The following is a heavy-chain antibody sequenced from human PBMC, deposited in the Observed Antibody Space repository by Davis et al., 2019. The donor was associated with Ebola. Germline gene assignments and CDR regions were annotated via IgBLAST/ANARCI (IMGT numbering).Heavy chain of an antibody. V-gene: IGHV4-59*08. D-gene: IGHD5-12*01. CDR2: IHYSGTT. CDR3: ARLSGYGGASYFDY. J-gene: IGHJ4*02. CDR1: AASTTSHY. Sequence: SETLSLTCPLPAASTTSHYWTWYRQPPGKGLEWIEHIHYSGTTNYNPSLKSRVTISVDTSKKQFSLKLSAVTAADTAVYYCARLSGYGGASYFDYWGQGALVTVSS.